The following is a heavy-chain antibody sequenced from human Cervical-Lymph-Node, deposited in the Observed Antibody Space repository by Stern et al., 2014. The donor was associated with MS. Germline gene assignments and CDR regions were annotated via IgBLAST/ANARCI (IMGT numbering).Heavy chain of an antibody. CDR3: ARDKADCSGGSCYHDAFDI. D-gene: IGHD2-15*01. J-gene: IGHJ3*02. CDR2: IWYDGSNK. Sequence: VQLVESGGGVVQPGRSLRLSCAASGFTFSSYGMHWVRQAPGKGLEWVAVIWYDGSNKYYADSVKGRFTISRDNSKNTLYLQMNSLRAEDTAVYYCARDKADCSGGSCYHDAFDIWGQGTMVTVSS. CDR1: GFTFSSYG. V-gene: IGHV3-33*01.